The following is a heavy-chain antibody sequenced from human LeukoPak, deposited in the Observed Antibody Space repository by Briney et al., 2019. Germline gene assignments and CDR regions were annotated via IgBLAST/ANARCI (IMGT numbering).Heavy chain of an antibody. D-gene: IGHD4-23*01. V-gene: IGHV4-59*08. CDR2: IFYSGST. CDR1: GGSISSYY. CDR3: ARHGSGSVAAPKY. Sequence: SETLSLTCTVSGGSISSYYWSWIRQPPGKGLEWIGYIFYSGSTNYNPSLKSRVTISVDTSKNQFSLNLTSVTAADTAVYYCARHGSGSVAAPKYRGQGALVTVSS. J-gene: IGHJ4*02.